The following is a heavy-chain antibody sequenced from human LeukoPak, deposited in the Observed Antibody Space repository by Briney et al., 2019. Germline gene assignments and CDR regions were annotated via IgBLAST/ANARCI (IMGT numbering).Heavy chain of an antibody. J-gene: IGHJ3*02. CDR1: GFTFSSYW. CDR2: IKQDGSEK. V-gene: IGHV3-7*01. CDR3: AKYGEGIRGDAFDI. Sequence: PGGSLRLSCAASGFTFSSYWMSWVRQAPGKGLEWVANIKQDGSEKYYVDSVKGRFTISRDNAKNSLYLQMNSLRAEDTAVYYCAKYGEGIRGDAFDIWGQGTMVTVSS. D-gene: IGHD4-17*01.